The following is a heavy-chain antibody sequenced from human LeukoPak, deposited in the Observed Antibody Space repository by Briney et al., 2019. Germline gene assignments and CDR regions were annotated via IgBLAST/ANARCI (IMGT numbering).Heavy chain of an antibody. Sequence: SETLSLTCTVSGGSISSSSYYWGWIRQPPGKGLEWIGSIYYSGSTNYNPSLKSRVTISVDTSKNQFSLKLSSVTAADTAVYYCARGRPWSYRGSGSYVQKSLYFDYWGQGTLVTVSS. D-gene: IGHD3-10*01. CDR3: ARGRPWSYRGSGSYVQKSLYFDY. CDR1: GGSISSSSYY. J-gene: IGHJ4*02. CDR2: IYYSGST. V-gene: IGHV4-39*07.